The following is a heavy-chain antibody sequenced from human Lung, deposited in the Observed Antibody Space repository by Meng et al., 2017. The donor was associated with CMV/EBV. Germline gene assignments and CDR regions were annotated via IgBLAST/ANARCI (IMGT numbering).Heavy chain of an antibody. J-gene: IGHJ4*02. D-gene: IGHD6-19*01. Sequence: ESAQRQSRSSAALSAPCAACSGALGCRSGWSAVRQHAGKGMKWIREIYQSGSTNYKTSLRSRVTISVEKSKNQFSLKLSSVTAADTAVYYCASFPPPGKQWLVTDYWGQGTLVTVSS. CDR2: IYQSGST. CDR3: ASFPPPGKQWLVTDY. CDR1: SGALGCRSG. V-gene: IGHV4-4*02.